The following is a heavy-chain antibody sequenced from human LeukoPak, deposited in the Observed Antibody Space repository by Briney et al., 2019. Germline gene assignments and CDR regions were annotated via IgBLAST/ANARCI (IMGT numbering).Heavy chain of an antibody. D-gene: IGHD2-2*01. CDR1: GYTFTGDY. CDR2: INPNSGGT. J-gene: IGHJ5*02. V-gene: IGHV1-2*02. CDR3: AMAPIVVVPAAMPFWFDP. Sequence: ASVKVSCKASGYTFTGDYMHWERQAPGQGLEWMGWINPNSGGTNYAQKFQGRVTMTRDTSISTAYMELSRLRSDDTAVYYCAMAPIVVVPAAMPFWFDPWGQGTLVTVSS.